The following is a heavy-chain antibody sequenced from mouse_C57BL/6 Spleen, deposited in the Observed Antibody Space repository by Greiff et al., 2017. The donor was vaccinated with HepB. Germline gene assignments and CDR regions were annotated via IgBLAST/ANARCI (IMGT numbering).Heavy chain of an antibody. Sequence: EVQVVESGGGLVKPGGSLKLSCAASGFTFSDYGMHWVRQAPEKGLEWVAYISSGSSTIYYADTVKGRFTISRDKAKNTLFLQMTSLRSEDTAMYYCARRDYGSSYPSWFAYWGQGTLVTVSA. CDR3: ARRDYGSSYPSWFAY. CDR2: ISSGSSTI. J-gene: IGHJ3*01. CDR1: GFTFSDYG. V-gene: IGHV5-17*01. D-gene: IGHD1-1*01.